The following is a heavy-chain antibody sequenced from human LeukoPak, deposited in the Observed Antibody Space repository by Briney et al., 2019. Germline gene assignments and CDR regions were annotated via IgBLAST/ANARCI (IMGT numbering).Heavy chain of an antibody. CDR3: ARGGGGAVAGRRSYYYYGMDV. CDR1: GGSISSHY. J-gene: IGHJ6*04. V-gene: IGHV4-59*11. D-gene: IGHD6-19*01. CDR2: IYYSGST. Sequence: SETLSLTCTVSGGSISSHYWSWIRQPPGKGLEWIGYIYYSGSTNYNPSLKSRVTISVDTSKNQFSLKLSSVTAADTAVYYCARGGGGAVAGRRSYYYYGMDVWGKGTTVTVSS.